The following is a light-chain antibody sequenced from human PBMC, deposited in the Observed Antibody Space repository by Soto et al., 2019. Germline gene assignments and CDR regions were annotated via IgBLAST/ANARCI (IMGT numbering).Light chain of an antibody. Sequence: EIVITQSPANLSVSPGERATLSCRASQSLSSNLAWYQQKVGQAPRLPIYAASTRATGIPARFSGSGSGTDSTLTISRLEPEDFAVYNCQQYGSSPPKTFGQGTRWIS. CDR2: AAS. J-gene: IGKJ1*01. CDR1: QSLSSN. CDR3: QQYGSSPPKT. V-gene: IGKV3-15*01.